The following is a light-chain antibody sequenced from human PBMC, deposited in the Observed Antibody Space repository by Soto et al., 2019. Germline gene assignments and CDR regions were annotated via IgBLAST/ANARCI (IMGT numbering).Light chain of an antibody. J-gene: IGLJ2*01. Sequence: QSVLTQNASVSGSPGQSITISCTGTSRDIGTYTLVSWYQQYPGKAPKLIIYEGSKRPSGVSNRFSASKTGRTASLTISGLQPEDEADYYCCSYAGSNSVVFGGGTKLTVL. CDR1: SRDIGTYTL. V-gene: IGLV2-23*01. CDR2: EGS. CDR3: CSYAGSNSVV.